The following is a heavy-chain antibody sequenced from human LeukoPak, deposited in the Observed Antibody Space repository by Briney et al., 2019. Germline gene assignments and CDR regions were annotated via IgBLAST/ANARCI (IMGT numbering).Heavy chain of an antibody. J-gene: IGHJ4*02. Sequence: GASVKVSCKASGYTFTSCGISWVRQAPGQGLEWMGWISAYNGNTNYAQKLQGRVTMTTDTSTSTAYMELRSLRSDDTAVYYCARGIDSLAYCGGDCYSGIDYWGQGTLVTVSS. CDR2: ISAYNGNT. D-gene: IGHD2-21*02. CDR3: ARGIDSLAYCGGDCYSGIDY. V-gene: IGHV1-18*01. CDR1: GYTFTSCG.